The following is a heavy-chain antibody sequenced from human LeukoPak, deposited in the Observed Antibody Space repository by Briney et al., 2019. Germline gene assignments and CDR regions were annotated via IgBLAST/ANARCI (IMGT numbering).Heavy chain of an antibody. CDR3: ARGFYFDDNGSPIAAMDA. Sequence: WASVKVSCKASGYTFTGYYMHWVRQAPGQGLEWMGWINNFNGNTNHAQKFQDRTTLTTDTSTNTAYMELRSLRSDDTAVYFCARGFYFDDNGSPIAAMDAWGQGTRVTVSS. CDR1: GYTFTGYY. V-gene: IGHV1-18*04. J-gene: IGHJ6*02. CDR2: INNFNGNT. D-gene: IGHD3-22*01.